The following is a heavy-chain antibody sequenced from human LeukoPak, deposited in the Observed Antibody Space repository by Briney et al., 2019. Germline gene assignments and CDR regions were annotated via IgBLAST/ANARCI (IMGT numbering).Heavy chain of an antibody. CDR1: GFTFSGYP. CDR2: ISSSGSIT. D-gene: IGHD3-10*01. Sequence: PGGSLRLSCAASGFTFSGYPIHWVRQAPGKGLEWVSHISSSGSITYYGDSVKGRITISRDNAKNSVSLYMNSLRAEDSAVYYCARPGITAFDIWGQGTMVTVSS. CDR3: ARPGITAFDI. V-gene: IGHV3-48*01. J-gene: IGHJ3*02.